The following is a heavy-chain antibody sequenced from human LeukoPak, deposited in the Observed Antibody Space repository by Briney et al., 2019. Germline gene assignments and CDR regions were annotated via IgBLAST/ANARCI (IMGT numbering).Heavy chain of an antibody. J-gene: IGHJ6*03. V-gene: IGHV1-2*06. D-gene: IGHD2-2*01. CDR3: ARHVYCRSTSCSYYYYYMDV. Sequence: ASVKVSCKASGGTFSSYTISWVRQAPGQGLEWMGRINPNSGGTNYAQKFQGRVTMTRDTSISTAYMELSRLRSDDTAVYYCARHVYCRSTSCSYYYYYMDVWGKGTTVTVSS. CDR2: INPNSGGT. CDR1: GGTFSSYT.